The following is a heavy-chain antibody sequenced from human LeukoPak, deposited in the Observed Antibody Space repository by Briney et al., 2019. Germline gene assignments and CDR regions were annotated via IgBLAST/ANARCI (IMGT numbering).Heavy chain of an antibody. CDR2: VSYSGGT. CDR3: ARAPMAITTSAFPDAFDF. Sequence: SETLSLTCTVSGDSVSGHYWSWIPQTPGKGLEWIGYVSYSGGTNYNPSLKRRVPISLDTSKNQFSLKLSSPAAADPAVYYCARAPMAITTSAFPDAFDFWGQGTMVTVSS. V-gene: IGHV4-59*02. D-gene: IGHD5-12*01. J-gene: IGHJ3*01. CDR1: GDSVSGHY.